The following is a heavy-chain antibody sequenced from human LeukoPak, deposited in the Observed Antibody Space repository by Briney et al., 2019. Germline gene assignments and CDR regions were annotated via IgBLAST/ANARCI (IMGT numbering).Heavy chain of an antibody. CDR2: ISHDGSFK. Sequence: HPGRSLRLSCAVSGFTFSNYGIHWVRQAPGKGLEWVAAISHDGSFKYYADSVRGRFIISRDNSKNTLNLHKNSLRAEDTAVYYCSKDAYERDGYGDHLRDFMDVWGQGTTVTVSS. D-gene: IGHD4-17*01. J-gene: IGHJ6*02. V-gene: IGHV3-30*18. CDR1: GFTFSNYG. CDR3: SKDAYERDGYGDHLRDFMDV.